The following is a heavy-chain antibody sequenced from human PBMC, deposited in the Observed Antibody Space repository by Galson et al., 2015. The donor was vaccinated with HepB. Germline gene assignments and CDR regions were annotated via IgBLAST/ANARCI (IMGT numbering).Heavy chain of an antibody. CDR2: ISGSGGST. D-gene: IGHD3-10*01. J-gene: IGHJ6*02. V-gene: IGHV3-23*01. Sequence: SLRLSCAASGFTFSSYAMSWVRQAPGKGLEWVSAISGSGGSTYYADSVKGRFTISRDNSKNTLYLQMNSLRAEDTAVYYCAKTAYGSGSYSDYYYGMDVWGQGTTVTVSS. CDR3: AKTAYGSGSYSDYYYGMDV. CDR1: GFTFSSYA.